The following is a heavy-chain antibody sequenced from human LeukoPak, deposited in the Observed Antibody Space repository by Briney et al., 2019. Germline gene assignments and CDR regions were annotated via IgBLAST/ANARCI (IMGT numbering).Heavy chain of an antibody. Sequence: ASVRVSCKASGYTFTTYGISWVRQAPGRGLEWMGWISTYNAITNYAQKLQGRVTMTTDTSTSTSYMELRSLRSDDTAVYYCARDRGYVSASPCDYWGQGTLVTVSS. J-gene: IGHJ4*02. CDR2: ISTYNAIT. CDR3: ARDRGYVSASPCDY. CDR1: GYTFTTYG. V-gene: IGHV1-18*01. D-gene: IGHD5-12*01.